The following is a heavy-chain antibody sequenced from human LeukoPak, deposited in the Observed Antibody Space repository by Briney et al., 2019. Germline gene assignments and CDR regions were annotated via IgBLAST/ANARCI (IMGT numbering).Heavy chain of an antibody. CDR1: DGSISSGGYY. Sequence: SQTLSLTYTVSDGSISSGGYYWSWIRQHPGKGLEWIGYIYYSGTTYYNPSLKSRVTISVDTSKNQFSLKLSSVTAADTAVYYCARLLYDVLTGYARGRNAFDIWGQGTMVTVSS. V-gene: IGHV4-31*03. CDR2: IYYSGTT. J-gene: IGHJ3*02. D-gene: IGHD3-9*01. CDR3: ARLLYDVLTGYARGRNAFDI.